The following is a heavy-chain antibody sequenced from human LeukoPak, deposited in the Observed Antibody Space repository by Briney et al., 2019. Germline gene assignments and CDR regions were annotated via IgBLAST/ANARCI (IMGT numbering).Heavy chain of an antibody. V-gene: IGHV4-34*01. CDR2: INHSGST. CDR1: GGSFSGYY. CDR3: ARGLVSHSSLSRPYFDY. J-gene: IGHJ4*02. Sequence: PSETLSLTCAVYGGSFSGYYWSWIRQPPGKGLEWIGEINHSGSTNYNPSLKSRVTISVDTSKNQFSLKLSSVTAADTAVYYCARGLVSHSSLSRPYFDYWGQGTLVTVSS. D-gene: IGHD6-6*01.